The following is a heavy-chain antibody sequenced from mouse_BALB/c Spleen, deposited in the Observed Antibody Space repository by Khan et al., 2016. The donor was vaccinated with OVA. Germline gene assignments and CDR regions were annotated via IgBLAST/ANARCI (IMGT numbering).Heavy chain of an antibody. D-gene: IGHD1-1*01. V-gene: IGHV1S56*01. Sequence: QVQLKQSGPELVNPGALVKISCKASGYTFTAYDINWVRPRPGQGLQWICWIHPGDGSTKDSESFRGKATLTADTSSNSSYMQFSSLTSEKSAVYFCAREGVRGVAMDYWGQGTSVSVSS. CDR2: IHPGDGST. CDR3: AREGVRGVAMDY. CDR1: GYTFTAYD. J-gene: IGHJ4*01.